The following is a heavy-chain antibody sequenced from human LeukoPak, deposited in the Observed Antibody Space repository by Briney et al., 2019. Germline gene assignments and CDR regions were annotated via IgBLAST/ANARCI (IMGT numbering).Heavy chain of an antibody. Sequence: PGGSLSLSCAASGFTLSIYAMSGVSHTPRKGLQWVSAITSSGDGTYYADSAKGRFPFSTENPENMLSRQMNSLRVEDTAVYCCAKDRPNYYGSNGDYYTRDGDYWGQGTLVTVSS. CDR2: ITSSGDGT. CDR1: GFTLSIYA. V-gene: IGHV3-23*01. D-gene: IGHD3-22*01. J-gene: IGHJ4*02. CDR3: AKDRPNYYGSNGDYYTRDGDY.